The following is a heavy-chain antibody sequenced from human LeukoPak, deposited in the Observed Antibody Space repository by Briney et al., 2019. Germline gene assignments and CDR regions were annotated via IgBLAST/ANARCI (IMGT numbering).Heavy chain of an antibody. CDR2: ISSSSSYI. D-gene: IGHD3-3*01. CDR3: AYDFWSGPSDY. J-gene: IGHJ4*02. Sequence: GGSLRLSCAASGFTFSSYAMSWVRQAPGKGLEWVSSISSSSSYIYYADSVKGRFTISRDNAKNSLYLQMNSLRAEDTAVYYCAYDFWSGPSDYWGQGTLVTVSS. CDR1: GFTFSSYA. V-gene: IGHV3-21*01.